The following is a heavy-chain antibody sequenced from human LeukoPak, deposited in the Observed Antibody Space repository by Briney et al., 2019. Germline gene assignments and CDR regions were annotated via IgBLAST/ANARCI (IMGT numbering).Heavy chain of an antibody. Sequence: ETLSLTCTVSGGSISSSSYYWGWVRQAPGKGLEWVSAISGSGGSTYYADSVKGRFTISRDNSKNTLYLQMNSLRAEDTAVYYCAKTPTDAMIVVVIINRGFDYWGQGTLVTVSS. CDR1: GGSISSSSYY. CDR2: ISGSGGST. CDR3: AKTPTDAMIVVVIINRGFDY. V-gene: IGHV3-23*01. J-gene: IGHJ4*02. D-gene: IGHD3-22*01.